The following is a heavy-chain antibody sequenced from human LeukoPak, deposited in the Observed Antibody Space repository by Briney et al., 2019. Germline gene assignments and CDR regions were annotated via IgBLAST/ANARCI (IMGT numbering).Heavy chain of an antibody. Sequence: GGSLGLSCAASGFTFSDYYMSWIRQAPGKGLEWVSYISSSSSYTNYADSVKGRFTISRDNAKNSLYLQMNSLRAEDTAVYYCARDRGDATKPFDYWGQGTLVTVSS. V-gene: IGHV3-11*05. CDR1: GFTFSDYY. CDR3: ARDRGDATKPFDY. D-gene: IGHD4-17*01. CDR2: ISSSSSYT. J-gene: IGHJ4*02.